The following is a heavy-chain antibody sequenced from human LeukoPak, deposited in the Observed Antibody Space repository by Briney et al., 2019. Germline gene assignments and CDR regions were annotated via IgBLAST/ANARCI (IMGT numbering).Heavy chain of an antibody. CDR2: ISDSGGNT. J-gene: IGHJ4*02. V-gene: IGHV3-23*01. D-gene: IGHD5-18*01. CDR3: ARDAGATRIQLWSLVELYYFDY. Sequence: GGSLRLSCAASGFTFNSYAMSWVRQAPWERLQWVSGISDSGGNTYYADSVRGRFTISRDNSKNTLYLQMNSLRAEDAAVYYCARDAGATRIQLWSLVELYYFDYWGQGTLVTVSS. CDR1: GFTFNSYA.